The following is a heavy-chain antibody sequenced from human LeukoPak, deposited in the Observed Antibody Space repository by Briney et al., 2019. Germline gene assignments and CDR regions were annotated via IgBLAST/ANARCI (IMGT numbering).Heavy chain of an antibody. J-gene: IGHJ4*02. CDR1: GFTFGDYA. CDR2: IRSKAYGGTT. CDR3: TGNQLLSPFDY. D-gene: IGHD2-2*01. V-gene: IGHV3-49*04. Sequence: GGSLRLSCTASGFTFGDYAMSWVRQAPGKGLEGVGFIRSKAYGGTTEYAASVKGRFTISRDDSKSIAYLQMNSLKTEDTAVYYCTGNQLLSPFDYWGQGTLVTVSS.